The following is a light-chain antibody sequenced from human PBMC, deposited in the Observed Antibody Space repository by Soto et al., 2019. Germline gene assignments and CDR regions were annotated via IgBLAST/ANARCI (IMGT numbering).Light chain of an antibody. V-gene: IGKV3-15*01. CDR2: GAS. Sequence: EIVMTQSPDTLSVFPGDRATLSCRASQSVSRNLAWYQQKPGQAPRLLIYGASTRATGIPARFSASGSGTEFTLTLSSLQSEDFALYYCQQYNNWPPVTFGGGTKVEIK. CDR3: QQYNNWPPVT. CDR1: QSVSRN. J-gene: IGKJ4*01.